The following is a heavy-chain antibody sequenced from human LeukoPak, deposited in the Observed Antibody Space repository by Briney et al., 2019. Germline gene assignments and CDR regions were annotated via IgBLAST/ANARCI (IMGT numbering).Heavy chain of an antibody. CDR3: TRGSDTVFGVSRDGFDY. CDR1: GFTFGDYV. D-gene: IGHD3-3*01. J-gene: IGHJ4*02. CDR2: IRSKAYGGTT. Sequence: GGPLRLSCTASGFTFGDYVVSWFRQAPGKGLEWVGFIRSKAYGGTTEYAASVKGRFTISRDDSKSIAYLQMNSLKTEDTGVYYCTRGSDTVFGVSRDGFDYWGQGTLVTVSS. V-gene: IGHV3-49*03.